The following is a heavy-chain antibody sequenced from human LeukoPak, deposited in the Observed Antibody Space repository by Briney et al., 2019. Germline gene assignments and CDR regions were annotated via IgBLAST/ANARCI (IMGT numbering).Heavy chain of an antibody. CDR3: AYYLWFGEFPHSFDY. Sequence: SGPTLVNPTQTLTLTCTFSGFSLSTSGVGVGWIRQPPGKALEWLALIYWDDDKRYSPSLKSRLTITKDTSKNQVVLTMTNMDPVDTATYYCAYYLWFGEFPHSFDYWGQGTLVTVSS. J-gene: IGHJ4*02. CDR2: IYWDDDK. V-gene: IGHV2-5*02. D-gene: IGHD3-10*01. CDR1: GFSLSTSGVG.